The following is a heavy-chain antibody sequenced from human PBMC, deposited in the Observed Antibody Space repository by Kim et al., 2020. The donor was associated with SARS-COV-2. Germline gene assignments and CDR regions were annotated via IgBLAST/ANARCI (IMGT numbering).Heavy chain of an antibody. V-gene: IGHV3-11*04. CDR2: ISSSGSTI. Sequence: GGSLRLSCAASGFTFSDYYMSWIRQAPGKGLEWVSYISSSGSTIYYADSVKGRFTISRDNAKNSLYLQMNSLRAEDTAVYYCATAGLWFGELPKGNDYWGQGTLVTVSS. CDR3: ATAGLWFGELPKGNDY. D-gene: IGHD3-10*01. J-gene: IGHJ4*02. CDR1: GFTFSDYY.